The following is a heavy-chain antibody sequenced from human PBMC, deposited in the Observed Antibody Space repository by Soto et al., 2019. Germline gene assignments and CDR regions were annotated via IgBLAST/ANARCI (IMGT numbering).Heavy chain of an antibody. J-gene: IGHJ5*02. CDR1: GFTFSSYG. D-gene: IGHD3-22*01. CDR2: ICYDGSNK. Sequence: QVQLVESGGGVVQPGRSLRLSCAASGFTFSSYGMHWVRQAPGKGLEWVAVICYDGSNKYYADSVKGRFTISRDNSKNTLYLQMNSLRAEDTAVYYCARDPGAMIDNYWFDPWGQGTLVTVSS. V-gene: IGHV3-33*01. CDR3: ARDPGAMIDNYWFDP.